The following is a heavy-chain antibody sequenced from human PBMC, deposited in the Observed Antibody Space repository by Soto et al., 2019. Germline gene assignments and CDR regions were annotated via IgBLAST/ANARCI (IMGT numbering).Heavy chain of an antibody. Sequence: PGGSLRLSCAASGFTFSGYAMHWVRQAPGKGLEWVAVISGGGTRIYYVESVKGRFTISRDNSKNTVYLQMNSLKAEDSAVYSCLTTSDHFDYWGQGTLVTVSS. V-gene: IGHV3-30*03. J-gene: IGHJ4*02. CDR2: ISGGGTRI. CDR3: LTTSDHFDY. CDR1: GFTFSGYA. D-gene: IGHD4-4*01.